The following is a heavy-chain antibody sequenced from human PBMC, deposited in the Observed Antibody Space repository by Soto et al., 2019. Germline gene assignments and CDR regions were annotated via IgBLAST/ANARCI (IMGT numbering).Heavy chain of an antibody. Sequence: SETLSLTCTVSGGSISSYYWGWIRPHPGKGLEWIGYIYYTVTTTYNPTLKSRVTISLDTSKNEFSLTLNSVTAADTALYYCARYSRSSPRYFDYWGQGTLVT. D-gene: IGHD6-6*01. CDR1: GGSISSYY. J-gene: IGHJ4*02. CDR3: ARYSRSSPRYFDY. CDR2: IYYTVTT. V-gene: IGHV4-59*01.